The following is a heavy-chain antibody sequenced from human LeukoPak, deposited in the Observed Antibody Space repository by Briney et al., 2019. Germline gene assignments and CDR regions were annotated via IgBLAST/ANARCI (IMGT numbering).Heavy chain of an antibody. V-gene: IGHV3-21*01. J-gene: IGHJ5*02. D-gene: IGHD6-19*01. Sequence: TGGSLRLSCAASGFTFSSYSMNWVRQAPGKGLEWVSSISSSSSYIYYADSVKGRFTISRDNAKNSLYLQMNSLRAEDTAVYYCARDLDHAVAGPFDPWGQGTLVTVSS. CDR1: GFTFSSYS. CDR3: ARDLDHAVAGPFDP. CDR2: ISSSSSYI.